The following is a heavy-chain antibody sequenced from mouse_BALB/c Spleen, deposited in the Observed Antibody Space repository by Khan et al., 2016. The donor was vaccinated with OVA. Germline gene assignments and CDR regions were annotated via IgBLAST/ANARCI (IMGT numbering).Heavy chain of an antibody. V-gene: IGHV1S132*01. Sequence: QVQLQQSGAELVKPGASVKLSCKTSGYTFTSYWIQWVKQRPGQGLGWIGQIFPGTGTTYYNENFKGKATLTVDTSSSTAYMQLSSLTSEDSAVYFCARGYFGNYEFADWGQGTLVTVSP. CDR3: ARGYFGNYEFAD. CDR1: GYTFTSYW. D-gene: IGHD2-1*01. J-gene: IGHJ3*01. CDR2: IFPGTGTT.